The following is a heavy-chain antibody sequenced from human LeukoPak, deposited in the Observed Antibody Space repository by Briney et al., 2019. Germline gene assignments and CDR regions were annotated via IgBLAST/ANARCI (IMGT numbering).Heavy chain of an antibody. Sequence: ASVKVSCKASGYTFTSYYIHWVRQAPGEGLEWMGIINPSGGSTSYAQKFQGRVTMTRDMSTSTAYMELSSLRSEDTAVYYCARVQRSLGELPNDYWGQGTLVTVSS. CDR2: INPSGGST. CDR3: ARVQRSLGELPNDY. CDR1: GYTFTSYY. D-gene: IGHD3-16*01. V-gene: IGHV1-46*01. J-gene: IGHJ4*02.